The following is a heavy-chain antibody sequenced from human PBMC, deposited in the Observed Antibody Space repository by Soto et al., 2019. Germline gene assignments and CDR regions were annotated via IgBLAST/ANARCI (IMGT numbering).Heavy chain of an antibody. Sequence: QVQLVQSGAEVKKPGSSVKVSCKASGGTFSSYAISWVRQAPGQGLEWMGGIIPIFGTANYAQKFQGRVTISADESTNTAYMELSSLRSEDMAVYYCASREGGSYYYYGMDVWGQGTTVTVSS. CDR3: ASREGGSYYYYGMDV. V-gene: IGHV1-69*01. CDR2: IIPIFGTA. D-gene: IGHD1-26*01. CDR1: GGTFSSYA. J-gene: IGHJ6*02.